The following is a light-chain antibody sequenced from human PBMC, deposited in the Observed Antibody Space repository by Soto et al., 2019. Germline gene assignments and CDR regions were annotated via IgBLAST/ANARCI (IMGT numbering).Light chain of an antibody. J-gene: IGLJ3*02. V-gene: IGLV1-47*01. CDR3: ATWDDSLSGPV. Sequence: QPVLTQPPSASGTPGQRVSISCSGSSFNIGSNYVYWYQQLPGAAPKLLIYRHNQRPSGVPDRFSGSKSDTSASLAISGLRSEDEADYYCATWDDSLSGPVFGGGTKVTVL. CDR2: RHN. CDR1: SFNIGSNY.